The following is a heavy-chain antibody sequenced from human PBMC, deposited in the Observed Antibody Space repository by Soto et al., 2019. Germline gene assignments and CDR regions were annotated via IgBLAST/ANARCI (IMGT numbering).Heavy chain of an antibody. CDR1: GFTFSSSA. V-gene: IGHV3-23*01. J-gene: IGHJ4*02. D-gene: IGHD4-17*01. Sequence: PGGSLRLSCAASGFTFSSSAMSWVRQAPGKGLECVSSISGSGGRTYYADSVKGRFTISRDSSKNTLYLQMDSLRAEDTAVYYCAKDIAPSPDYGGNSFDYWGQGTLVTVSS. CDR3: AKDIAPSPDYGGNSFDY. CDR2: ISGSGGRT.